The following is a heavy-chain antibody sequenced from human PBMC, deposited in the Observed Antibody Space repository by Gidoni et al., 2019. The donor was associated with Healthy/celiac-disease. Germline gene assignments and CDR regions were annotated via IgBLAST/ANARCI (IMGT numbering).Heavy chain of an antibody. CDR2: IWYDGSNK. Sequence: QVQLVESGGGVVQPGRSLRLSCAASGFTFSSYGMHWVRQAPGKGLEWVAVIWYDGSNKYYADSVKGRFTISRDNSKNTLYLQMNSLRAEDTAVYYCARDSWRRRMATITGYFDLWGRGTLVTVSS. D-gene: IGHD5-12*01. J-gene: IGHJ2*01. CDR1: GFTFSSYG. CDR3: ARDSWRRRMATITGYFDL. V-gene: IGHV3-33*01.